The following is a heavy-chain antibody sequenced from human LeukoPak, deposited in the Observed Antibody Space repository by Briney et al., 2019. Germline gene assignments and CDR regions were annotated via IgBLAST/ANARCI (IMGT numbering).Heavy chain of an antibody. V-gene: IGHV3-48*01. CDR1: GFSFSSYS. J-gene: IGHJ4*02. CDR3: VRDPEALDF. Sequence: GVSLRLSCAASGFSFSSYSMNGVRQAPGKGLEWVSYIRRSGSTIYYADSVKGRFTISRDNAKNSLYLQMNSLRVEDTAVYYCVRDPEALDFWGQGTLVIVSS. CDR2: IRRSGSTI.